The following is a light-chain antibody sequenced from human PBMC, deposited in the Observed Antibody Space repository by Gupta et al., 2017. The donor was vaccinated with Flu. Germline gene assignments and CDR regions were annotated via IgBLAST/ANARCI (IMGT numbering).Light chain of an antibody. J-gene: IGKJ4*01. CDR1: QSVSSN. Sequence: EIVMTQSPAPLSVSPGERATLSCRASQSVSSNLAWYQQKPGQAPRLLIYGASTRATGIPARCSGSGSGTEFTLTISSLQSEDFAVYYCQQYKNWPLTFGGGTKVEIK. V-gene: IGKV3-15*01. CDR2: GAS. CDR3: QQYKNWPLT.